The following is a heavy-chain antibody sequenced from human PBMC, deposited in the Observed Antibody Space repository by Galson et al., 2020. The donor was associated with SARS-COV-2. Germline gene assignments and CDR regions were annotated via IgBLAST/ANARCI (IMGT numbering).Heavy chain of an antibody. D-gene: IGHD5-18*01. J-gene: IGHJ4*02. V-gene: IGHV3-30-3*01. Sequence: GESLKISCAASGFIFSNYAMHWVRQAPGKGLEWVAVISYDGFNTYYTDSVKGRLTISRDDSKNTLFLQMNSLKSDDTAVYYCARARDGYSHFDYWGQGALVTVVS. CDR3: ARARDGYSHFDY. CDR1: GFIFSNYA. CDR2: ISYDGFNT.